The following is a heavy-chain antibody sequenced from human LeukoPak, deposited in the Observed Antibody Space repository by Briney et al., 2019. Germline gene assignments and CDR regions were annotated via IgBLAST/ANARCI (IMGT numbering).Heavy chain of an antibody. CDR1: GFTVSSNY. J-gene: IGHJ4*02. D-gene: IGHD3-10*01. CDR2: IYSGGST. V-gene: IGHV3-53*05. Sequence: GGSLRLSCAASGFTVSSNYMSWVRQAPGKGLEWVSVIYSGGSTYYADSVKGRFTISRDNSKNTLYLQMNSLRAEDTAVYYCAKDLAEWFGELLLDYWGQGTLVTVSS. CDR3: AKDLAEWFGELLLDY.